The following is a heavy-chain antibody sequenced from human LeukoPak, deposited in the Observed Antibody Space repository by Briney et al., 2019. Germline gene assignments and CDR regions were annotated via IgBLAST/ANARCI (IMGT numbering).Heavy chain of an antibody. D-gene: IGHD1-26*01. J-gene: IGHJ6*03. V-gene: IGHV1-18*01. CDR2: ISADNGNT. CDR1: GYTFTSYA. Sequence: ASVKVSCKASGYTFTSYAISWVRQAPGQGLEWMGWISADNGNTDYAQRFQGRVTMTTDTSTSTAYMELRSLRSDDTAVYYCARGMEPYYYMDVWGKGTTVTVSS. CDR3: ARGMEPYYYMDV.